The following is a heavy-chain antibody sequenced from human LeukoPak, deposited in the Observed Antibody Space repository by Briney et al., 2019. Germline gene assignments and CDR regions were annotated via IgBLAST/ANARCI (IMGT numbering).Heavy chain of an antibody. V-gene: IGHV1-46*01. Sequence: ASVKVSCKASGYTFTSYYMHWVRQAPGQGLEWMGIINPSGGSTSYAQKFQGRVTMTRDTSTSTVYMELSSLRSEDTAVYYCAGDMGGVRLWFRRGGFDYWGQGTLVTVSS. J-gene: IGHJ4*02. CDR1: GYTFTSYY. D-gene: IGHD5-18*01. CDR3: AGDMGGVRLWFRRGGFDY. CDR2: INPSGGST.